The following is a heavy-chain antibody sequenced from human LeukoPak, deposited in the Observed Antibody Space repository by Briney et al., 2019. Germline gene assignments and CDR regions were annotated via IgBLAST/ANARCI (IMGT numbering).Heavy chain of an antibody. Sequence: GESLKISCKASGYSFTSYWIGWVRQMPGKGLEWMGIIDPSDSDTRYTPSFQGQVAISADKSLTTAYLQWNSLKASDTAMYYCARQTAMGRSGDYWGQGTLVIVSS. V-gene: IGHV5-51*01. CDR2: IDPSDSDT. J-gene: IGHJ4*02. D-gene: IGHD5-18*01. CDR3: ARQTAMGRSGDY. CDR1: GYSFTSYW.